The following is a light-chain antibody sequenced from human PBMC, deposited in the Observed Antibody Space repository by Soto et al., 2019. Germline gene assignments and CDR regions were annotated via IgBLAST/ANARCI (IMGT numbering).Light chain of an antibody. J-gene: IGKJ5*01. V-gene: IGKV3-20*01. CDR3: QQYGSSRA. CDR2: GAS. Sequence: EIVLTQSPGTLSLSPGERATLSCRASQSVSSSYLAWYQQKPGQAPRLLIYGASSRATGIPDRFSSSGSGTDFTLTISRLEPEDFAVYYCQQYGSSRAFGQGTRLEIK. CDR1: QSVSSSY.